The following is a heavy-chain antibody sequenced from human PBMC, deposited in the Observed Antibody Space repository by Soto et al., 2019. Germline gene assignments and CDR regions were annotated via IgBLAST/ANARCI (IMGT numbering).Heavy chain of an antibody. Sequence: GGSLRLSCAASGFTFTSYSMNWVRQAPGQGLEWVSYITSKSTTIKYADSVKGRFTVSRDNAKSSLYLQLNSLRDEDTAVYYCAREMGACSDSSCYPGPYDSWGQGTLVTVSS. CDR1: GFTFTSYS. D-gene: IGHD3-16*01. V-gene: IGHV3-48*02. J-gene: IGHJ5*02. CDR2: ITSKSTTI. CDR3: AREMGACSDSSCYPGPYDS.